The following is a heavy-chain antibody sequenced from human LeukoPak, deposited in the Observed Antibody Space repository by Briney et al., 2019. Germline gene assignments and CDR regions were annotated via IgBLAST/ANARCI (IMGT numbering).Heavy chain of an antibody. Sequence: GGSLRLSCAASGFTFSSFAIHWVRQAPGKGLEWVALISYGGSNKYYADSVKGRFTISRDNAKNSLYLQMNSLRAEDTAVYYCAELGITMIGGVWGKGTTVTISS. J-gene: IGHJ6*04. V-gene: IGHV3-30*04. CDR1: GFTFSSFA. D-gene: IGHD3-10*02. CDR2: ISYGGSNK. CDR3: AELGITMIGGV.